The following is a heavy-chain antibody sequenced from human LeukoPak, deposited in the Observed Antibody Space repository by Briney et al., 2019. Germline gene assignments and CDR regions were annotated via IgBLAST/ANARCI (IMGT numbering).Heavy chain of an antibody. CDR2: INHSGST. J-gene: IGHJ4*02. CDR1: GGSFSGYY. CDR3: AGRRVYSSGWSEDY. Sequence: SETLSLTCAVYGGSFSGYYWSWIRQPPGKGLEWIGEINHSGSTNYNPSLKSRVTISVDTSKNQFSLKLSSVTAADTAVYYCAGRRVYSSGWSEDYWGQGTLVTVSS. D-gene: IGHD6-19*01. V-gene: IGHV4-34*01.